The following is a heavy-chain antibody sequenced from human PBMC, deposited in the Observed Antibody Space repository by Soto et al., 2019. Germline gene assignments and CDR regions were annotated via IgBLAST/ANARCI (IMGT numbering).Heavy chain of an antibody. Sequence: EVQLVESGGGLVKPGGSLRLSCAASGFTFSNAWMNWVRQAPGKGLEWVGRIKSKTDGGTTDYAAPVKGRVTISRDGSKNRLYLQMNSLNTEETAVYYCTTDPFYDYFWGSYRSDAYWGQGTLVTVSS. CDR2: IKSKTDGGTT. J-gene: IGHJ4*02. V-gene: IGHV3-15*07. CDR1: GFTFSNAW. D-gene: IGHD3-16*02. CDR3: TTDPFYDYFWGSYRSDAY.